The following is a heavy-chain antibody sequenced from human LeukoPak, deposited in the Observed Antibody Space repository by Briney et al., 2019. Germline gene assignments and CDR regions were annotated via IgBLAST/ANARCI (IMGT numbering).Heavy chain of an antibody. J-gene: IGHJ4*02. V-gene: IGHV1-18*01. D-gene: IGHD3-10*01. CDR3: ARDLDGSGSYYTDY. CDR2: ISAYKGNT. Sequence: ASVKVSCKASGYTFTGYGISWVRQAPGQGPEWMGWISAYKGNTNYAQKLQGRVTMTTDTSTSTAYMELRSLRSDATAVYYCARDLDGSGSYYTDYWGQGTLVTVSS. CDR1: GYTFTGYG.